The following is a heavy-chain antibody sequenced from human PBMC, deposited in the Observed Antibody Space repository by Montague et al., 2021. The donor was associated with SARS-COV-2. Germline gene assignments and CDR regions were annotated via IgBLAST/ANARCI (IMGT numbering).Heavy chain of an antibody. CDR2: ISSSSSYI. Sequence: SLRLSCAASGFPFSSYSMNWVRQAPGKGLEWVSSISSSSSYIYYADSVKGRFTISRDNAKNSLYLQMNSLRAEDTAVYYCARDQPPLYYYDSSGYPDYWGQGTLVTVSS. CDR3: ARDQPPLYYYDSSGYPDY. D-gene: IGHD3-22*01. V-gene: IGHV3-21*01. J-gene: IGHJ4*02. CDR1: GFPFSSYS.